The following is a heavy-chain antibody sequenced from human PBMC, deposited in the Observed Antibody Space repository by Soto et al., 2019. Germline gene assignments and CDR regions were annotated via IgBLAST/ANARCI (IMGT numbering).Heavy chain of an antibody. CDR3: ARVSSRHIVVVIFDY. D-gene: IGHD2-21*01. Sequence: ASVKVSCKASGYTFTSYYMHWVRQAPGQGLEWMGIINPSGGSTSYAQKFQVRVNMTRDTSPSTVYMELSSLRSEDTSVYYCARVSSRHIVVVIFDYWGQGTLVTVSS. J-gene: IGHJ4*02. CDR1: GYTFTSYY. CDR2: INPSGGST. V-gene: IGHV1-46*03.